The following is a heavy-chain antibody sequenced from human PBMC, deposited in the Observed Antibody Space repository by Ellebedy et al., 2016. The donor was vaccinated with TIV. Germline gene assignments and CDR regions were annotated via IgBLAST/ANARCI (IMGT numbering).Heavy chain of an antibody. CDR2: IYPGDSDT. J-gene: IGHJ4*02. Sequence: KVSCKGSGYSFTSYWIGWVRQMPGKGLEWMGIIYPGDSDTRYSPSFQGQVTISADKSISTAYLQWSSLKASDTAMYYCARGGSPGTGDLFFDYWGQGTLVTVSS. V-gene: IGHV5-51*01. D-gene: IGHD1-1*01. CDR3: ARGGSPGTGDLFFDY. CDR1: GYSFTSYW.